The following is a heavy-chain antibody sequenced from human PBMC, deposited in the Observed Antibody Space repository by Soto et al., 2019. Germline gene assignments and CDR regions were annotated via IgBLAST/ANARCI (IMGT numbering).Heavy chain of an antibody. CDR1: GFSFSTYW. D-gene: IGHD1-26*01. CDR2: ISPDGSST. J-gene: IGHJ3*01. Sequence: EVQLVESGGGLVQPGGSLRLSCADSGFSFSTYWMHWVRQGPGKGLVWVSCISPDGSSTNYPDSVRGRFTISRDNAKNTLYLQMNSLRAEDTAVYYCARSPGGYYIDWGQGTMVTVSS. V-gene: IGHV3-74*01. CDR3: ARSPGGYYID.